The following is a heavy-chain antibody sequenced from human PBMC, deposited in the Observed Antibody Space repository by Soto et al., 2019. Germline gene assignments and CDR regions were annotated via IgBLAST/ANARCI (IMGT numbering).Heavy chain of an antibody. Sequence: PGGSLRLSCAASGFTFSSYGMHWVRQAPGKGLEWVAVIWYDGSNKYYADSVKGRFTISRDNSKNTLYLQMNSLRAEDTAVYYCARGVLWDCSSTSCHNWFDPWGQGTLVTVSS. V-gene: IGHV3-33*01. CDR1: GFTFSSYG. J-gene: IGHJ5*02. CDR2: IWYDGSNK. CDR3: ARGVLWDCSSTSCHNWFDP. D-gene: IGHD2-2*01.